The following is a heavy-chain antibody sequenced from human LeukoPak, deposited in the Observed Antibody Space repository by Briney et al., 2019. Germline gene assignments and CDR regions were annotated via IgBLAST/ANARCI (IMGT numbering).Heavy chain of an antibody. CDR3: AKILYDYVWGSYRYPDY. J-gene: IGHJ4*02. V-gene: IGHV3-30*02. CDR1: GFTFSSYG. Sequence: GGSLRLSCAASGFTFSSYGMHWVRQAPGKGLEGVAFIRYDGSNKYYADSVKGRFTISRDNSKNTLYLQMNSLRAEDTAVYYCAKILYDYVWGSYRYPDYWGQGTLVTVSS. D-gene: IGHD3-16*02. CDR2: IRYDGSNK.